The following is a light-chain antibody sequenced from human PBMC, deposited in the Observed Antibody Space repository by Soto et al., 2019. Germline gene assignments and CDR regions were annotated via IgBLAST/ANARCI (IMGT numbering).Light chain of an antibody. Sequence: DIQMTQSPSTLSASVGDRVTITCRASQSVDTCLAWYQQKPGKAPHLLIYKASSLETGVPSRFTGSGSVTEFTLTFISLQPDDFATYYCQEFYRYPWTFGQGTKVEIK. V-gene: IGKV1-5*03. CDR2: KAS. J-gene: IGKJ1*01. CDR1: QSVDTC. CDR3: QEFYRYPWT.